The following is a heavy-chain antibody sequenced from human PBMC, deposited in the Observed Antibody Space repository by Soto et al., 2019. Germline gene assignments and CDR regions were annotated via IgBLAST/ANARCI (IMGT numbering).Heavy chain of an antibody. D-gene: IGHD4-17*01. V-gene: IGHV1-8*01. Sequence: QVQLVQSGAEVKKPGASVKVSCKASGYTFTSHDINWVRQATGQRPEWMGWMNPNSGNTGYAQKFQGRVTMTRDTSINTAYMELSSLTSEDTAIYYCATDIGGGSGYGDYFDPWGQGTLVTVSS. CDR3: ATDIGGGSGYGDYFDP. J-gene: IGHJ5*02. CDR2: MNPNSGNT. CDR1: GYTFTSHD.